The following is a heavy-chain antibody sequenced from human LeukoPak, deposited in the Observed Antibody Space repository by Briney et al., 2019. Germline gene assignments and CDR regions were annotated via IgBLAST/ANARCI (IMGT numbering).Heavy chain of an antibody. V-gene: IGHV4-39*01. J-gene: IGHJ2*01. CDR2: LFYSGSA. Sequence: PSETLSLTCNVSGVSISTSIYYWAWIRQPPGKGLEWIGSLFYSGSAYYNPSLKSRLTLPLDTSKNQFSLRLTSVTAADTAVYYCARIGYGANSHLKWDFDLWGRGTLVTVSS. CDR1: GVSISTSIYY. D-gene: IGHD4-23*01. CDR3: ARIGYGANSHLKWDFDL.